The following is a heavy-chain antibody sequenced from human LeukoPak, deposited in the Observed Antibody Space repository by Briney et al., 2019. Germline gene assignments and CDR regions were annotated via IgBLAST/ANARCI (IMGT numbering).Heavy chain of an antibody. CDR3: AKASGVLNADAVL. Sequence: PGGSLRLSCAASGFIFRNYAMSWVRQGPARGLEWVSSLRGDGSTFYADSVKGRFTLARDDFRNTVYLQLNNLRVEDTAIYYCAKASGVLNADAVLWGQGTLVTVSS. D-gene: IGHD1-26*01. CDR1: GFIFRNYA. CDR2: LRGDGST. V-gene: IGHV3-23*01. J-gene: IGHJ4*02.